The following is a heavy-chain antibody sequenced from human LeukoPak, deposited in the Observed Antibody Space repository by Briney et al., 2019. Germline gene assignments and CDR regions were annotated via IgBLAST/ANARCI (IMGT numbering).Heavy chain of an antibody. Sequence: GDSVKVSCKASGYTFTDYYTHWVRQAPGQGLEWVGWVHPRTGGTNFAQKFQGRVTMTRDTSISTAYMELSRPTSDDTAIYYCARDISRMGGLFYFDSWGQGTLVTVSS. D-gene: IGHD3-16*01. V-gene: IGHV1-2*02. CDR1: GYTFTDYY. CDR2: VHPRTGGT. CDR3: ARDISRMGGLFYFDS. J-gene: IGHJ4*02.